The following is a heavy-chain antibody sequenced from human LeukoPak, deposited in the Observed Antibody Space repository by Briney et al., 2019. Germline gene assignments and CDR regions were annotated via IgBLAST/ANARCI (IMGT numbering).Heavy chain of an antibody. V-gene: IGHV3-64*01. Sequence: GGSLRLSCAASGFTFSSYAMHWVRQAPGKGLEYASAISSNGGSTYYANSVKGRFTISRDNSKNTLYLQMGSLRAEDMAVYYCARRGLYYYDMVNWGQGTLVTVSS. CDR1: GFTFSSYA. D-gene: IGHD3-22*01. J-gene: IGHJ4*02. CDR3: ARRGLYYYDMVN. CDR2: ISSNGGST.